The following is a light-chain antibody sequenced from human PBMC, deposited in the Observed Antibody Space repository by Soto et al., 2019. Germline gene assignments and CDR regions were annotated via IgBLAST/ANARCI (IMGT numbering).Light chain of an antibody. Sequence: EIVLTQSPGSLSLSPGQRATLSCRASQSVDTTFFAWYQKKPGQAPRLLIYGASKTATGIPDRFSGSGSGTALTLIISRLEPEDFAVYYCQQYMSSVTFGQGTKVEIK. CDR3: QQYMSSVT. V-gene: IGKV3-20*01. J-gene: IGKJ1*01. CDR2: GAS. CDR1: QSVDTTF.